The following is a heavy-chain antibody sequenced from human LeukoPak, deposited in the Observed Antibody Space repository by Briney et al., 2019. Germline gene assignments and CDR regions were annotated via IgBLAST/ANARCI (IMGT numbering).Heavy chain of an antibody. CDR2: MNPNSGNT. Sequence: ASVKVSCKASGYTFTSYDIKWVRQATGQGLEWMGWMNPNSGNTGYAQNFQGRVTMTRNTSISTAYMELSSLRSEDTAVYYCARGLGGYQPLNWFDPWGQGTLVTVSS. D-gene: IGHD5-12*01. J-gene: IGHJ5*02. CDR1: GYTFTSYD. V-gene: IGHV1-8*01. CDR3: ARGLGGYQPLNWFDP.